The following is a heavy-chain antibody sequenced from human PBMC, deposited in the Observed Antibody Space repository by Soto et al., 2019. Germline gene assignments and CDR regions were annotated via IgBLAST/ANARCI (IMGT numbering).Heavy chain of an antibody. CDR3: ARDFPWDSGYKNYYYYYGMDV. J-gene: IGHJ6*02. Sequence: QVQLQESGPGLVKPSQTLSLTCTVSGGSISSGGYYWSWIRQHPGKGLEWIGYIYYSGSTNYNPSSKSRVNISVATSKNQSSLKLSSVTAADTAVYYCARDFPWDSGYKNYYYYYGMDVWGQGTTVTVSS. D-gene: IGHD5-12*01. V-gene: IGHV4-31*03. CDR2: IYYSGST. CDR1: GGSISSGGYY.